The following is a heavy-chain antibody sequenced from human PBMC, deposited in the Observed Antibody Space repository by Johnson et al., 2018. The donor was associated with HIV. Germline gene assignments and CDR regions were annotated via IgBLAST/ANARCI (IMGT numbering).Heavy chain of an antibody. CDR1: GFTFSSYD. J-gene: IGHJ3*02. D-gene: IGHD2-15*01. CDR2: IGTAGDT. CDR3: ARAVCRGGRCYSHDAFDI. V-gene: IGHV3-13*01. Sequence: VPLVESGGGLNQPGGSLRLSCAASGFTFSSYDMHWVRQATGKGLEWVSTIGTAGDTYYPGSVKGRFTVSREDAKNSLYLQMNSLRAGDTALYYCARAVCRGGRCYSHDAFDIWGQGTMVTVSS.